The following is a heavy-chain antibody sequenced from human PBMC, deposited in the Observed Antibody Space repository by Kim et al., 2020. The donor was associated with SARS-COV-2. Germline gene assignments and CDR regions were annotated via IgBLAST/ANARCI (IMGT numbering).Heavy chain of an antibody. J-gene: IGHJ6*02. CDR1: GYTFTSYY. Sequence: ASVKVSCKASGYTFTSYYMHWVRQAPGQGLEWMGIINPSGGSTSYAQKFQGRVTMTRDTSTSTVYMELSSLRSEDTAVYYCAREGGDWVATNHYYYYGMDVWGQGTTVTVSS. CDR2: INPSGGST. CDR3: AREGGDWVATNHYYYYGMDV. D-gene: IGHD2-21*01. V-gene: IGHV1-46*01.